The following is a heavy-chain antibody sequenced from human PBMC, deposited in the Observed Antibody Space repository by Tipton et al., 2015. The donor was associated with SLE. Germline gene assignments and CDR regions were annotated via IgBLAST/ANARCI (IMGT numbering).Heavy chain of an antibody. V-gene: IGHV4-34*01. Sequence: TLSLTCAVYGGSFSNYFWTWIRQPPGKGLEWIGEIHHSGITNYNPSLKSRVTISLDTSKNQFSLKLSSVTAADTAFYYCARLLYDCWSGYSYYGAYWGQGTLVTVSS. CDR1: GGSFSNYF. CDR3: ARLLYDCWSGYSYYGAY. J-gene: IGHJ4*02. CDR2: IHHSGIT. D-gene: IGHD3-3*01.